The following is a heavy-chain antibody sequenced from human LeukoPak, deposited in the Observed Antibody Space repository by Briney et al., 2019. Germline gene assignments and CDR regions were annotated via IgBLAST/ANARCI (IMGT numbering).Heavy chain of an antibody. CDR2: IKQDGSEK. J-gene: IGHJ3*02. Sequence: GGSLRLSCAASGFTFSSYWMSWVRQAPGKGLEWVANIKQDGSEKYYVDSVKGRFTISRDNAKNSLYLQMNSLRAEDTAVYYCARSSQWELPADAFDIWGQGTTVTVSS. D-gene: IGHD1-26*01. CDR1: GFTFSSYW. CDR3: ARSSQWELPADAFDI. V-gene: IGHV3-7*01.